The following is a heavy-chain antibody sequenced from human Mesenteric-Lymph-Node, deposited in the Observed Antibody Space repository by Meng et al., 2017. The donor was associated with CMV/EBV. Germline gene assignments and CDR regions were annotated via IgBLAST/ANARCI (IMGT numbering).Heavy chain of an antibody. CDR3: ARLGSRIP. Sequence: GESLKISCAASGFTFSSYWMHWVRQAPGKGLVWASRINSDGSSTSYADSVKGRFTISRDNAKNTLYLQMNSLRAEDTAVYYCARLGSRIPWGQGTLVTVSS. J-gene: IGHJ5*02. D-gene: IGHD3-16*01. CDR1: GFTFSSYW. V-gene: IGHV3-74*01. CDR2: INSDGSST.